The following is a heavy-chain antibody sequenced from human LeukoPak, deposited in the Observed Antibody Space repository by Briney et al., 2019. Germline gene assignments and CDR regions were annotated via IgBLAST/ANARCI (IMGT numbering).Heavy chain of an antibody. J-gene: IGHJ4*02. D-gene: IGHD6-6*01. CDR3: ARNRRSSSSAIDY. Sequence: PSETLSLTCTVSGYSISSGYYWSWVRQPAGKGLEWTGRIYTTESTNYNPSLKSRVTISVHTSKNQFSLKLSSVTAADTAVYYCARNRRSSSSAIDYWGQGTLVTVSS. CDR1: GYSISSGYY. V-gene: IGHV4-61*02. CDR2: IYTTEST.